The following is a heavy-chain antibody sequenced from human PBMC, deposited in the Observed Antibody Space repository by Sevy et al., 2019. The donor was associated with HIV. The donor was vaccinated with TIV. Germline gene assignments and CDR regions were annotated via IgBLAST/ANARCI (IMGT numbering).Heavy chain of an antibody. CDR2: ISGSTGDI. CDR3: ARWAGCGRPLDY. V-gene: IGHV3-21*06. Sequence: GGSLRLSCAGSGFTFSSYSMNWVRQAPGKGLEWVSCISGSTGDIYYTDSVKGRFTISRDNAKNSLYLQMNSLRAEDTALYYCARWAGCGRPLDYRGQGTLVTVSS. J-gene: IGHJ4*02. D-gene: IGHD2-21*01. CDR1: GFTFSSYS.